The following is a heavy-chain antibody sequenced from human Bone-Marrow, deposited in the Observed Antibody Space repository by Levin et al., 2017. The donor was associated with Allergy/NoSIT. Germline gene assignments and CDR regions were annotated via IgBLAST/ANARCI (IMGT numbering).Heavy chain of an antibody. V-gene: IGHV1-2*06. CDR3: AKDWGRGYSGFDRPDN. D-gene: IGHD5-12*01. Sequence: PAASVKVSCKTSGFTFTDYYIHWVRQAPGQGLEWMGRIIPNTGATNSAQKFQGRVTMTRDTSITTAFMELSRLQSDDTAVYYCAKDWGRGYSGFDRPDNWGQGTLVTVSS. J-gene: IGHJ4*02. CDR1: GFTFTDYY. CDR2: IIPNTGAT.